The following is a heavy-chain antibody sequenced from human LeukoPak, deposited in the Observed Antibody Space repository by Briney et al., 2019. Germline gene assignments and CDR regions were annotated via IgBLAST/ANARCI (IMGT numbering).Heavy chain of an antibody. CDR1: GGTFSSYA. D-gene: IGHD3-3*01. J-gene: IGHJ6*03. V-gene: IGHV1-69*05. CDR2: IIPTFGTA. CDR3: ARGRAYYDFWSGEYYYYYHMDV. Sequence: SVKVSCKASGGTFSSYAISWARQAPGQGLEWMGRIIPTFGTANYAQKFQGRVTITTDESTSTAYMELSSLRSEDTAVYYCARGRAYYDFWSGEYYYYYHMDVWGKGTTVAVSS.